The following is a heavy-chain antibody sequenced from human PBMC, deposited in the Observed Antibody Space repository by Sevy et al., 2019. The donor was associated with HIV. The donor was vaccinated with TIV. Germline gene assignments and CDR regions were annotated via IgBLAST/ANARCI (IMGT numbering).Heavy chain of an antibody. CDR2: IWYDRSNK. CDR3: ARYSGSRCIHGWFDP. D-gene: IGHD2-8*01. V-gene: IGHV3-33*01. Sequence: GGSLRLSCAASGFTFSSYGMHWVRQAPGKGLEWGAVIWYDRSNKYYEDSVKGRFTISRDNSKNTLYLQMTSLRADDTAVYDCARYSGSRCIHGWFDPWGQGTLVTVSS. CDR1: GFTFSSYG. J-gene: IGHJ5*02.